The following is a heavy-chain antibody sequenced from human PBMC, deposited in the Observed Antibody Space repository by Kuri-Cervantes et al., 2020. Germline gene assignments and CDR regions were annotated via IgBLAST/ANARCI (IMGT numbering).Heavy chain of an antibody. CDR3: ARDRWNDLYYYGMDV. CDR2: ISSSSSTI. D-gene: IGHD1-1*01. J-gene: IGHJ6*02. CDR1: GFTFSSYS. V-gene: IGHV3-48*02. Sequence: GGSLRLSCAASGFTFSSYSMNWVRQAPGKGLEWVSYISSSSSTIYYADSVKGRFTISRDNAKNSLYLQMNSLRDEDTAVYYCARDRWNDLYYYGMDVWGQGTTVTVSS.